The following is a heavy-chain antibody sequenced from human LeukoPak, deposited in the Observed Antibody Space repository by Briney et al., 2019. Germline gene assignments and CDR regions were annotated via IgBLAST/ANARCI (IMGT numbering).Heavy chain of an antibody. CDR2: FYSGGSI. Sequence: GGSLRLSCAASEFSVSSNHVSWVRQAPGKGLEWVSIFYSGGSIYYADSVKGRFTISRDSSTNTLYLQMNSLRAEDTAVYYCASGIPFEYWGQGTLVTVSS. J-gene: IGHJ4*02. V-gene: IGHV3-53*01. CDR1: EFSVSSNH. CDR3: ASGIPFEY.